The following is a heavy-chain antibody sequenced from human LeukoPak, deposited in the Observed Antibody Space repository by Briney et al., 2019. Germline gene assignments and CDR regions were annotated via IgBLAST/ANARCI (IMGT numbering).Heavy chain of an antibody. J-gene: IGHJ4*02. Sequence: PGGSLRLSCAGSGLIFTSNYMSWVRQAPGKGLEWVSVIYHGGSTYYADSVKGRFIISRDYSKNTVYLQVNRLRAEDTAVYYCVRDRYGSGSAWGQGTLVIVSS. D-gene: IGHD3-10*01. CDR3: VRDRYGSGSA. CDR2: IYHGGST. CDR1: GLIFTSNY. V-gene: IGHV3-66*01.